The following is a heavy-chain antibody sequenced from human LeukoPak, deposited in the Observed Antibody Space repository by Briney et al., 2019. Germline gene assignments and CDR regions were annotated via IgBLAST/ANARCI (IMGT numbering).Heavy chain of an antibody. Sequence: GASVKVSCKASGYTFTSYGISWVRQAPGQGLEWMGWINPNSGGTNYAQKFQGRVTMTRDTSISTAYMELSRLRSDDTAVYYCARDLEVRGVISVYWFDPWGQGTLVTVSS. J-gene: IGHJ5*02. V-gene: IGHV1-2*02. CDR1: GYTFTSYG. D-gene: IGHD3-10*01. CDR2: INPNSGGT. CDR3: ARDLEVRGVISVYWFDP.